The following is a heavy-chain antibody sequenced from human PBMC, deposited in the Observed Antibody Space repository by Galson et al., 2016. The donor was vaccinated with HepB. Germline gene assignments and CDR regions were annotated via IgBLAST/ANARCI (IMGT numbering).Heavy chain of an antibody. J-gene: IGHJ3*02. CDR3: ATATDYAFDI. Sequence: SLRLSCAASGFSFSNFAMYWVRQAPGKGLEWVAAIGYEGRSKYYIDSVKGRFTISRDNPKNTFSLQMNSLRVEDTALYYCATATDYAFDIWGQGTMVNVAS. V-gene: IGHV3-30*03. CDR2: IGYEGRSK. D-gene: IGHD3/OR15-3a*01. CDR1: GFSFSNFA.